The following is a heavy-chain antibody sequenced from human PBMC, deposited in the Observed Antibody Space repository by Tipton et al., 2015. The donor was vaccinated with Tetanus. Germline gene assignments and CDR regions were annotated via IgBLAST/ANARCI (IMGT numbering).Heavy chain of an antibody. J-gene: IGHJ4*02. CDR3: ARRKRNPHYPVSRKSAFDY. CDR2: ILPDDSDT. Sequence: QLVQSGAVVRKPGESLKISCEGSGFSFSTHWIGWVRQVPGKGLEWMGVILPDDSDTRYSPAFQGQVTISADRSINTAYLQWRSLKASDTAMYFCARRKRNPHYPVSRKSAFDYWGQGSLVTVSS. V-gene: IGHV5-51*01. D-gene: IGHD5/OR15-5a*01. CDR1: GFSFSTHW.